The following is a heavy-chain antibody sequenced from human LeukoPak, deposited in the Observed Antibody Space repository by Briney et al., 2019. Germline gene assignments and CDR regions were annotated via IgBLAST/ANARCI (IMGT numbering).Heavy chain of an antibody. Sequence: AASVKVSCKASSYTFTRYGISWVRQATGQGLEWMGWMNPNSGNTGYAQKFQGRVTMTRNTSISTAYMELSSLRSEDTAVYYCARANGDSFDYWGQGTLVTVSS. CDR3: ARANGDSFDY. V-gene: IGHV1-8*01. CDR2: MNPNSGNT. CDR1: SYTFTRYG. J-gene: IGHJ4*02. D-gene: IGHD4-17*01.